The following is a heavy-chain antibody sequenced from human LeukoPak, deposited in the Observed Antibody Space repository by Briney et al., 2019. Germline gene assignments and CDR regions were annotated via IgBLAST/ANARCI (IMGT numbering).Heavy chain of an antibody. CDR1: GFTFSSYW. D-gene: IGHD1-26*01. J-gene: IGHJ4*02. CDR3: ARGPPHTGNYYPGDC. CDR2: INGDGSVA. Sequence: GGSLRVSCTASGFTFSSYWMHWVRQAPGKGRVWVSRINGDGSVASDADSVKGRFTIFRDNAKNTLYLQMNSLRAEDMAVYYCARGPPHTGNYYPGDCWGQGTLVTVSS. V-gene: IGHV3-74*01.